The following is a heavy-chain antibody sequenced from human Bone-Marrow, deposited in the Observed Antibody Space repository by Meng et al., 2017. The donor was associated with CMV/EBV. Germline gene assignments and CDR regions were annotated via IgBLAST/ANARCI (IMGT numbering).Heavy chain of an antibody. CDR3: ARAHCSSTSCLIDY. D-gene: IGHD2-2*01. Sequence: QVQLVQSGAEVKKPGASVKVFCKVSGYTFTGYYMHWVRQAPGQGLEWMGWINPNSGGTNYAQKFQGRVTMTRDTSISTAYMKLSRLRSDDTAVYYCARAHCSSTSCLIDYWGQGTLVTVSS. J-gene: IGHJ4*02. V-gene: IGHV1-2*02. CDR2: INPNSGGT. CDR1: GYTFTGYY.